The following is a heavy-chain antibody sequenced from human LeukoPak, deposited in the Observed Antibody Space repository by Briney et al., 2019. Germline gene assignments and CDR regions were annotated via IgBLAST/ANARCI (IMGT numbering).Heavy chain of an antibody. CDR2: IRSDGSNK. CDR3: ARARRSGGITMIRGVRDRGWFDS. Sequence: PGGSLRLSCVASGFTFTTYGVHWVRQAPGKGLEWVAFIRSDGSNKYYADSVKGRFTISRDNSKKTLYLQMNSLRTEDTSVYYCARARRSGGITMIRGVRDRGWFDSWGQGTLVTVSS. D-gene: IGHD3-10*01. CDR1: GFTFTTYG. V-gene: IGHV3-30*02. J-gene: IGHJ5*01.